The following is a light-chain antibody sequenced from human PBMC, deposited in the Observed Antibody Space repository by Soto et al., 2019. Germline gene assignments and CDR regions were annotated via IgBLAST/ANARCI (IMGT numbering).Light chain of an antibody. CDR1: QSVSSN. CDR2: GAS. CDR3: QQYNNLPRT. Sequence: EIVMTQSPATLSVSPGERATLSCRASQSVSSNLDWYQQKPGQAPRLLIYGASTRATGIPARFSGSGSGTEFTLSISSLQSEDFAVYYCQQYNNLPRTFVQGTKVEIK. V-gene: IGKV3D-15*01. J-gene: IGKJ1*01.